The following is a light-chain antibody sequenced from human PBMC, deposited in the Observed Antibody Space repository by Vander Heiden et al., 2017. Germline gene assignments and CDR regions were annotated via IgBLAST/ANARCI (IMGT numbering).Light chain of an antibody. CDR1: SGSIASNY. CDR2: VQN. Sequence: NFMLTQPHSVSESPGKTVTISCTGSSGSIASNYVQWYQQRPGSAPTTVIYVQNQRPSGVPDRFSGSIDSSSNSASLTISGLKTEDEADYYCQSYDSGHHVVFGGGTKLTVL. CDR3: QSYDSGHHVV. V-gene: IGLV6-57*02. J-gene: IGLJ2*01.